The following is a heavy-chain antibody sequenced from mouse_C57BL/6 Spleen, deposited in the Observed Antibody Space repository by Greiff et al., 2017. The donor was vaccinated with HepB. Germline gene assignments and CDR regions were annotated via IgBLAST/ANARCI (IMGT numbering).Heavy chain of an antibody. J-gene: IGHJ3*01. CDR3: ARDNKSWGFAY. CDR2: ILPGSGST. Sequence: QVQLQQSGAELMKPGASVKLSCKATGYTFTGYWIEWVKQRPGHGLEWIGEILPGSGSTNYNEKFKGKATFTADTSSNTAYMQHSSLTTEDSAIYYCARDNKSWGFAYWGQGTLVTVSA. CDR1: GYTFTGYW. V-gene: IGHV1-9*01.